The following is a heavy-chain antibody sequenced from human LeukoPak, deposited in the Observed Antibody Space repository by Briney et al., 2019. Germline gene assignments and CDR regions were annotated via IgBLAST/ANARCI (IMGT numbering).Heavy chain of an antibody. V-gene: IGHV1-69*13. Sequence: SVKVSCKASGGTFSSYAISWVRQAPGQGPEWMGGIIPIFGTANYAQKFQGRVTITADESTSTAYMELSSLRSEDTAVYYCARKLRFLEWPFDYWGQGTLVTVSS. D-gene: IGHD3-3*01. CDR2: IIPIFGTA. CDR1: GGTFSSYA. CDR3: ARKLRFLEWPFDY. J-gene: IGHJ4*02.